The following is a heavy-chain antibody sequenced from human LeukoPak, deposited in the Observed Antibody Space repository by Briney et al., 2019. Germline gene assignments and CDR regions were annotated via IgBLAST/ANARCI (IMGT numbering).Heavy chain of an antibody. V-gene: IGHV3-53*01. CDR2: IYRGGST. Sequence: GGSLRLSCAASGFTVNSNYMSWVRQAPGKRLEWVSVIYRGGSTYYADSVKGRFTISRDNSKNPPYLQMNSLRAEDKAVYYCAREELEIDYWGQGTLVTVSS. CDR3: AREELEIDY. J-gene: IGHJ4*02. D-gene: IGHD1-1*01. CDR1: GFTVNSNY.